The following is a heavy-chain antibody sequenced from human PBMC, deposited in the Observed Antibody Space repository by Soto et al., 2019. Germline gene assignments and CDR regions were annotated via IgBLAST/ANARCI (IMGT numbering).Heavy chain of an antibody. CDR1: GYTFTSYY. V-gene: IGHV1-46*01. CDR2: INPSGGST. CDR3: ARARSYYYDSSGYLLDY. D-gene: IGHD3-22*01. Sequence: ASVKVSCKASGYTFTSYYMHWVRRAPGQGLEWMGIINPSGGSTSYAQKFQGRVTMTRDTSTSTVYMELSSLRSEDTAVYYCARARSYYYDSSGYLLDYWGRGTLVTVSS. J-gene: IGHJ4*02.